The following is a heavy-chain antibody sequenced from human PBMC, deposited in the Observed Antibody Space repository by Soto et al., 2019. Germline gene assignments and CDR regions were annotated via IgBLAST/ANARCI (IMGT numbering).Heavy chain of an antibody. V-gene: IGHV4-59*01. D-gene: IGHD6-19*01. J-gene: IGHJ4*02. CDR3: ALRRMAVAPEY. CDR2: LYYGRSA. Sequence: QVPLQESVPGLVTPSETLSLTCAVSGDSISSSYCMWIRQTSGKGLESIGYLYYGRSANYHPSLKSRVTLSVHTFTNQCSLTMSSMPAADTAVYYCALRRMAVAPEYWGQGTLVTAS. CDR1: GDSISSSY.